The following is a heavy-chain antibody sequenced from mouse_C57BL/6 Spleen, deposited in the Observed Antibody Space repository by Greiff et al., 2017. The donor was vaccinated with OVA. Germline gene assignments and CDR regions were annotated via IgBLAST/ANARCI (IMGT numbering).Heavy chain of an antibody. CDR3: ARSLYGSSLPYYYAMDY. CDR1: GYAFSSSW. CDR2: IYPGDGDT. V-gene: IGHV1-82*01. J-gene: IGHJ4*01. Sequence: QVQLKQSGPELVKPGASVKISCKASGYAFSSSWMNWVKQRPGKGLEWIGRIYPGDGDTNYNGKFKGKATLTADKSSSTAYMQLSSLTSEDSAVYFGARSLYGSSLPYYYAMDYWGQGTSVTVSS. D-gene: IGHD1-1*01.